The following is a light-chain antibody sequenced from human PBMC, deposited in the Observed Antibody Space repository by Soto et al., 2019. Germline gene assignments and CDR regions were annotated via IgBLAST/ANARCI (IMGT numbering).Light chain of an antibody. Sequence: QSVLTQPPSASGTPGQRVTISCSGSSSNIGSNTVNWYQQLPGTVPKLLIYGNSNRPSGVPDRFSGSKSGTSASLAITGLQAEDEADYYCHSYDSSLSGSVFGGGTKLTVL. CDR2: GNS. CDR3: HSYDSSLSGSV. V-gene: IGLV1-40*01. J-gene: IGLJ3*02. CDR1: SSNIGSNT.